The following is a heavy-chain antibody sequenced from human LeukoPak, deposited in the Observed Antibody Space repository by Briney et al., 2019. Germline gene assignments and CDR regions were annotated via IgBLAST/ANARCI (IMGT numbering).Heavy chain of an antibody. CDR1: GGSISSSSYY. V-gene: IGHV4-39*01. D-gene: IGHD6-19*01. CDR2: IYYSGST. J-gene: IGHJ4*02. CDR3: ARLEYSSGWLYYFDY. Sequence: SETLSLTCTVSGGSISSSSYYWGWIRQPPGKGLEWIGSIYYSGSTYYNPSLKSRVTISVDTSKNRFSLKLSSVTAADTAVYYCARLEYSSGWLYYFDYWGQGTLVTVSS.